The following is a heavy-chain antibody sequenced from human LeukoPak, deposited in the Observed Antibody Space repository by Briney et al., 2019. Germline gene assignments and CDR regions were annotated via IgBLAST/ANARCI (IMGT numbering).Heavy chain of an antibody. CDR2: IYPDDSDT. CDR1: GYSFTIYW. CDR3: ARRKDGSIAAAPDY. J-gene: IGHJ4*02. V-gene: IGHV5-51*01. D-gene: IGHD6-6*01. Sequence: GESLKISCKSSGYSFTIYWIVWVRQMPGKGLEWMGTIYPDDSDTRYSPSFQGHVTISADKSISTAYLQWSSLKASDTAMYYCARRKDGSIAAAPDYWGQGALVTVSS.